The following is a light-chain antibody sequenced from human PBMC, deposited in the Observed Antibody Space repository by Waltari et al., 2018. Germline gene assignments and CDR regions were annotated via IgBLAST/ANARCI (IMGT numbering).Light chain of an antibody. CDR3: QHYYSTPFT. Sequence: DIQMTQSPSSLSASVGDRVTITCRASQGITNDLAWYQQKPGETPKLLIYEASSLQSGIPSRCSGSGSWTDFTLTISSLQSEDFATYYCQHYYSTPFTFGPGTKLDIK. V-gene: IGKV1-NL1*01. CDR2: EAS. J-gene: IGKJ3*01. CDR1: QGITND.